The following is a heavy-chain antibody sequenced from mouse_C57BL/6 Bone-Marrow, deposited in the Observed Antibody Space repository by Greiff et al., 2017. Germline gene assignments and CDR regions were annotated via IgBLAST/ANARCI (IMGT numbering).Heavy chain of an antibody. CDR2: IDPSDSYT. Sequence: QVQLQQPGAELVMPGASVKLSCKASGYTFTSYWMHWVKQRPGQGLEWIGEIDPSDSYTNYNQKFKGKSTLTVDKSSSTAYMQLSSLTYEDSAVYYCARDWFAYWGQGTLVTVSA. CDR3: ARDWFAY. V-gene: IGHV1-69*01. J-gene: IGHJ3*01. CDR1: GYTFTSYW.